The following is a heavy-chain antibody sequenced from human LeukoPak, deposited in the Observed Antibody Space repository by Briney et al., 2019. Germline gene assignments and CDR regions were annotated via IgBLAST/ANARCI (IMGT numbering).Heavy chain of an antibody. CDR1: GYTLTELS. CDR3: ATTGYYGMDV. Sequence: LRASVTVSCKVSGYTLTELSMHWVRQAPGKGLEWMGGFDPEDGETIYAQKFQGRVTMTEDTSTDTAYMELSSLRSEDTAVYYCATTGYYGMDVWGQGTTVTVSS. CDR2: FDPEDGET. J-gene: IGHJ6*02. V-gene: IGHV1-24*01. D-gene: IGHD1-14*01.